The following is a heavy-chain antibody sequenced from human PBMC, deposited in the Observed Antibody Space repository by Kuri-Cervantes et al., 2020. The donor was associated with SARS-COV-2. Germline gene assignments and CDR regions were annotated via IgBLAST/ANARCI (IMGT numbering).Heavy chain of an antibody. CDR2: IYYSGST. CDR3: ARNRGSITIFGVVITAHIDY. J-gene: IGHJ4*02. D-gene: IGHD3-3*01. Sequence: SQTLSLTCAVSGGSISSGDYYWSWIRQPPGKGLEWIGYIYYSGSTYYNPSLKSRVTISVDTSKNQFSLKLSSVTAADTAVYYCARNRGSITIFGVVITAHIDYWGQGTLVTVSS. CDR1: GGSISSGDYY. V-gene: IGHV4-30-4*01.